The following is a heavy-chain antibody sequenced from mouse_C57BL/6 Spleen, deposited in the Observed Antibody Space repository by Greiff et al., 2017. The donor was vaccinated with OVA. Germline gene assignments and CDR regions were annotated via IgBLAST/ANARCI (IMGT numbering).Heavy chain of an antibody. CDR2: INPNNGGT. Sequence: VQLQQSGPELVKPGASVKIPCKASGYTFTDYNMDWVKQSHGKSLEWIGDINPNNGGTIYNQKFKGKATLTVDKSSSTAYMERRSLTSDDTAVYYSARWGLGGLAWLAYWGQGTLVTVSA. V-gene: IGHV1-18*01. CDR1: GYTFTDYN. D-gene: IGHD4-1*01. J-gene: IGHJ3*01. CDR3: ARWGLGGLAWLAY.